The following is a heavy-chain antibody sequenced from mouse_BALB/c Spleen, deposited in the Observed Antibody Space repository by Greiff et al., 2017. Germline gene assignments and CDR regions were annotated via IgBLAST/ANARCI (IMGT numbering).Heavy chain of an antibody. J-gene: IGHJ3*01. V-gene: IGHV1-82*01. CDR2: IYPGDGDT. CDR1: GYAFSSSW. D-gene: IGHD1-1*01. Sequence: VQLQQSGPELVKPGASVKISCKASGYAFSSSWMNWVKQRPGQGLEWIGRIYPGDGDTNYNGKFKGKATLTADKSSSTAYMQLSSLTSVDSAVYFCAIYYGSSYGWFAYWGQGTLVTVSA. CDR3: AIYYGSSYGWFAY.